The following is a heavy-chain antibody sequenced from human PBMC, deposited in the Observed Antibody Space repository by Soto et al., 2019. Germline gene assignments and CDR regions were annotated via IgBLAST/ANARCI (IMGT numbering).Heavy chain of an antibody. Sequence: EVQLLESGGGLVQPGGSLRLSCAASGFTFSSYAMNWVRQAPGKGLEWVSVISGSGGSTYYADSVKGRFTISRDNSKNQLYLQMNRLRAEDTAVYYCASRSSGWYFDYWGQGTLVTVSS. CDR2: ISGSGGST. CDR3: ASRSSGWYFDY. V-gene: IGHV3-23*01. J-gene: IGHJ4*02. D-gene: IGHD6-19*01. CDR1: GFTFSSYA.